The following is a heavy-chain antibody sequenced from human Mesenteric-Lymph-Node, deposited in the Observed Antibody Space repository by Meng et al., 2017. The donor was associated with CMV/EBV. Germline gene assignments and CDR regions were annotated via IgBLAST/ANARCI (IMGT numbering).Heavy chain of an antibody. V-gene: IGHV1-69*05. J-gene: IGHJ4*01. CDR1: GTLRRLG. CDR2: IIPFFGTA. D-gene: IGHD3-22*01. Sequence: GTLRRLGFRWVRPGPGQRLGWMGRIIPFFGTANYAQEFQGRVTISTDGSTSTAYMGLGSLRSEDTAVYFCARGDDSSGYYSFGIDYWGQGTLVTVSS. CDR3: ARGDDSSGYYSFGIDY.